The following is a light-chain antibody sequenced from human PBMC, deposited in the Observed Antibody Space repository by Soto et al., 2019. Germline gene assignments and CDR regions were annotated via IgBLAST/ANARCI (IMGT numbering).Light chain of an antibody. CDR1: QDINDY. Sequence: DIQMTQSPSALSASVGDRVTITCRASQDINDYLAWFQQRPGKDPKSLIYGASTLQSGVPSKFSGSGSGTDFTLNISSLQPEDFATYYCQQYNSYPLTFGGGTKVEIK. V-gene: IGKV1-16*02. CDR2: GAS. J-gene: IGKJ4*01. CDR3: QQYNSYPLT.